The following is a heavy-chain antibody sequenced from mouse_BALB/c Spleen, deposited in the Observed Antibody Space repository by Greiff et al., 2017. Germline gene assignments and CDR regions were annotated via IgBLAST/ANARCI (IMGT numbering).Heavy chain of an antibody. CDR1: GFTFTDYY. V-gene: IGHV7-3*02. D-gene: IGHD2-1*01. CDR2: IRNKANGYTT. Sequence: EVKLQESGGGLVQPGGSLRLSCATSGFTFTDYYMSWVRQPPGKALEWLGFIRNKANGYTTEYSASVKGRFTISRDNSQSILYLQMNTLRAEDSATYYCARDGGNYSDYWGQGTSVTVSS. CDR3: ARDGGNYSDY. J-gene: IGHJ4*01.